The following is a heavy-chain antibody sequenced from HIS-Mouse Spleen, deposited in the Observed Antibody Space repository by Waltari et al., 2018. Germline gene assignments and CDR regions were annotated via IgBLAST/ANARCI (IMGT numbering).Heavy chain of an antibody. V-gene: IGHV4-39*07. D-gene: IGHD6-13*01. CDR1: GGSLSSSSYY. J-gene: IGHJ2*01. CDR2: IYYSGST. CDR3: AREIPYSSSWYDWYFDL. Sequence: QLQLQESGPGLVKPSETLSLTCTVSGGSLSSSSYYWGWLRQPPGKGLEWIGSIYYSGSTYYNPSLKSRVTISVDTSTNQFSLKLSSVTAADTAVYYCAREIPYSSSWYDWYFDLWGRGTLVTVSS.